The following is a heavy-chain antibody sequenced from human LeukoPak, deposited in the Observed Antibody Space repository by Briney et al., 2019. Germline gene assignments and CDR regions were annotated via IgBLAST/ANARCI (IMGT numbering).Heavy chain of an antibody. CDR2: IRGSSGST. V-gene: IGHV3-23*01. Sequence: GGSLRLSSAASRFTFSSSAMSWGRQAPGKGLEWVSAIRGSSGSTYYADSVKGRFTISRDNAKNTLYVQMNSLRAEDTAVYYCAKDRLYDSSGSQVDWGQGTLVTVSS. CDR1: RFTFSSSA. D-gene: IGHD3-22*01. J-gene: IGHJ4*02. CDR3: AKDRLYDSSGSQVD.